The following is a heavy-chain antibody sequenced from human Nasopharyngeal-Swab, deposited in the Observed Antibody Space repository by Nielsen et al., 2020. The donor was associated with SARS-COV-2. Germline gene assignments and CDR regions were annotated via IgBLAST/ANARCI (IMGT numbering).Heavy chain of an antibody. J-gene: IGHJ4*02. D-gene: IGHD2-8*02. CDR2: MNPNSGNT. V-gene: IGHV1-8*01. CDR3: VRPRYCSVASCDRHSSVGLFDY. Sequence: ASVKVSCKASGYTFTSYDINWVRQASGHGLEWVGWMNPNSGNTGYAQKFQGRVTMTRDTSITTAYMELSSLRSEDTAVYYCVRPRYCSVASCDRHSSVGLFDYWGQGTLVTVSS. CDR1: GYTFTSYD.